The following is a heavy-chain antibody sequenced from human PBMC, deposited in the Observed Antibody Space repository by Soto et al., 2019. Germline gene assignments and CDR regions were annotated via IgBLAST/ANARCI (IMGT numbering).Heavy chain of an antibody. V-gene: IGHV3-23*01. CDR3: ARDRTFNFYYGMDV. CDR1: GFTFKDFA. CDR2: ISGSGVST. Sequence: EVQLLESGGALVQPGGSLRLSCAASGFTFKDFAMSWVRLAPGRGLEWVSGISGSGVSTYYAASVKGRFTISRDNSKITVYLQMNSLSDEATASYYCARDRTFNFYYGMDVWGQGTTVTVSS. J-gene: IGHJ6*02.